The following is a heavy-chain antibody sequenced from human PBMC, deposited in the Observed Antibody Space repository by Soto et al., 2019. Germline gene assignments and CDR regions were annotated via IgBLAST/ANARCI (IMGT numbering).Heavy chain of an antibody. D-gene: IGHD5-12*01. CDR2: IIPIFGTA. J-gene: IGHJ5*02. CDR1: GGTFSRYA. Sequence: GASVKVSCKASGGTFSRYAISWVRQAPGQGLEWMGGIIPIFGTANYAQKFQGRVTITADESTSTAYMELSSLRSEDTAVYYCASNQDGYNTPYSWGQGTLVTVSS. CDR3: ASNQDGYNTPYS. V-gene: IGHV1-69*13.